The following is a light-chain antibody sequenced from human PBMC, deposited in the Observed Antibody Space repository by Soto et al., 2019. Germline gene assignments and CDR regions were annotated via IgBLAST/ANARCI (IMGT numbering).Light chain of an antibody. Sequence: EIVLTQSPGTLSLSRGERAILSCRASQSVSSDSLAWYRQKPGEAPRLLVCAASSRASGLPSRFGGRGSGTDFTLTISRLDPEDFAVYYCQQYGSAPRTFGQGTKVEIK. V-gene: IGKV3-20*01. CDR2: AAS. CDR1: QSVSSDS. CDR3: QQYGSAPRT. J-gene: IGKJ1*01.